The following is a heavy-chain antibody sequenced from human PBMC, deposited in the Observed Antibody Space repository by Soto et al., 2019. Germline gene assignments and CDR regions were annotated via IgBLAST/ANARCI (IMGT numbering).Heavy chain of an antibody. CDR3: AKAEKSSAVAGYFDS. V-gene: IGHV3-23*01. Sequence: WGSLSLSCAASEFMFSDYAMNWVRQAPGKGLEWVSAISGSGGITYYADSVKGRFTISRDNSKNTLYLQMNSLRAEDTAVYYCAKAEKSSAVAGYFDSWGQGTLVTVSS. D-gene: IGHD6-19*01. J-gene: IGHJ4*02. CDR2: ISGSGGIT. CDR1: EFMFSDYA.